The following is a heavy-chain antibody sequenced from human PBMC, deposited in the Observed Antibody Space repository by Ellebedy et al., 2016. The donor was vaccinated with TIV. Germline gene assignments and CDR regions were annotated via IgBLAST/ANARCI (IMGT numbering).Heavy chain of an antibody. CDR3: ARDSYYYDSSGLGHMDV. D-gene: IGHD3-22*01. CDR1: GFTFSSYS. CDR2: ISSSSSTI. Sequence: GESLKISXAASGFTFSSYSMNWVRQAPGKGLEWVSYISSSSSTIYYADSVKGRFTISRDNAKNSLYLQMNSLRAEDTAVYYCARDSYYYDSSGLGHMDVWGQGTTVTVSS. V-gene: IGHV3-48*04. J-gene: IGHJ6*02.